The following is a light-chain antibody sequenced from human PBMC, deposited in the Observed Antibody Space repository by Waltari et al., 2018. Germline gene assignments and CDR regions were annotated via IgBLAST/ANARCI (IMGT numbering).Light chain of an antibody. V-gene: IGKV4-1*01. CDR3: QQYYSIPYT. CDR2: WAS. CDR1: QSVLYSSNNKNY. J-gene: IGKJ2*01. Sequence: DIVMTQSPDSLAVSLGERATINCKSSQSVLYSSNNKNYLAWYQQKPVQPPKLLIYWASTRESGVPDRFSGSGSGTDFTLTISSLQDEDVAVYYCQQYYSIPYTFGQGTKLEIK.